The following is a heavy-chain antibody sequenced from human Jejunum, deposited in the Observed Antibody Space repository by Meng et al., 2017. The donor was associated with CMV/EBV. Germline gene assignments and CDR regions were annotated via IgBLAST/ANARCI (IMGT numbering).Heavy chain of an antibody. CDR2: NRSKTNGETT. CDR1: AW. Sequence: AWMRWIRQATGKGLEWVGRNRSKTNGETTEYASPVRGRFSISRDDSQKTLLLQMSSLKIEDTAIYYCTADIPGSGTFMSQIDYWGQGTLVTVSS. CDR3: TADIPGSGTFMSQIDY. D-gene: IGHD3-10*01. V-gene: IGHV3-15*01. J-gene: IGHJ4*02.